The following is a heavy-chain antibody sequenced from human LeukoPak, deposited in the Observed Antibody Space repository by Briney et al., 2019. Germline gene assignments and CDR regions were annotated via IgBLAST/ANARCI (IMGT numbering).Heavy chain of an antibody. V-gene: IGHV6-1*01. CDR2: TYYRSKWYN. CDR3: ARDFGTTGWHTFDY. Sequence: SQALSLTCVVSGDTVSSKNGAWNWVRQSPSRGLEWLGRTYYRSKWYNDYAESMEGRMTISQDTSKNQYSLHLNSVTPDDTAVYYCARDFGTTGWHTFDYWGQGTLVTVSS. D-gene: IGHD6-19*01. CDR1: GDTVSSKNGA. J-gene: IGHJ4*02.